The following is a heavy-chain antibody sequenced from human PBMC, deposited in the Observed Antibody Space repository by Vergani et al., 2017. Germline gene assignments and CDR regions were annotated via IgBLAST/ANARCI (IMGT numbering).Heavy chain of an antibody. CDR2: IWYDGSNK. V-gene: IGHV3-33*06. Sequence: QVQLVESGGGVVQPGRSLRLSCAASGFTFSSYGMHWVRQAPGKGLEWVAVIWYDGSNKYYADSVKGRFTISRDNSKNTLYLQMNSLRAEDTAVYYCAKAWGYSSSWYLYYYYGMDVWGQGTTVTVSS. CDR1: GFTFSSYG. J-gene: IGHJ6*02. CDR3: AKAWGYSSSWYLYYYYGMDV. D-gene: IGHD6-13*01.